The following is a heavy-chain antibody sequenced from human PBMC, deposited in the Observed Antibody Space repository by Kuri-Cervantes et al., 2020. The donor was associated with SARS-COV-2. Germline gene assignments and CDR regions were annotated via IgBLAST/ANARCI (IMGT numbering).Heavy chain of an antibody. CDR2: ISSNSSYI. Sequence: GESLKISCAASGCKFDESAIQRVRQPPGEGLEWVSSISSNSSYIYYADSVKGRFTISRDNAKNSLYLQMNSLRAEDTAAYYCAREYSSSFPYYYMDVRGKGTTVTVSS. V-gene: IGHV3-21*01. D-gene: IGHD6-6*01. CDR1: GCKFDESA. CDR3: AREYSSSFPYYYMDV. J-gene: IGHJ6*03.